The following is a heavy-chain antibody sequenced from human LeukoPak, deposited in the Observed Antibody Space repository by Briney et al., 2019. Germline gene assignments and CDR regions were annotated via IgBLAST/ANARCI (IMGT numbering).Heavy chain of an antibody. D-gene: IGHD6-13*01. V-gene: IGHV3-23*01. CDR3: AGTEQQLVPPLGYYYYYYYMDV. CDR2: ISGSGGST. Sequence: GGTLRLSCAASGFTFSSYGMSWVRQAPGKGLEWVSAISGSGGSTYYADSVKGRFTISRDNSKNTLYLQMNSLRAEDTAVYYCAGTEQQLVPPLGYYYYYYYMDVWGKGTTVTISS. J-gene: IGHJ6*03. CDR1: GFTFSSYG.